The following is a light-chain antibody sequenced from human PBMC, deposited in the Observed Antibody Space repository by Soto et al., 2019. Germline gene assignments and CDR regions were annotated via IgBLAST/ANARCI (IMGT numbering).Light chain of an antibody. CDR1: ENVRTK. CDR2: HAI. CDR3: QQYNNWPPIT. J-gene: IGKJ5*01. V-gene: IGKV3-15*01. Sequence: DIVMTQSPAVLSVSPGEGASLSCRSSENVRTKVGWYQQKAGQAPRLLIYHAIARATGIPTRFSGSGSGTEFTLTISSLQSEDFAVYYCQQYNNWPPITFGQGARLEIK.